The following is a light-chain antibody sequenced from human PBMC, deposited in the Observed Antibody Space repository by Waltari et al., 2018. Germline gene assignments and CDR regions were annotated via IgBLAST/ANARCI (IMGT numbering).Light chain of an antibody. CDR1: YSNVGANV. J-gene: IGLJ2*01. CDR3: ASWDDSLNGRWV. Sequence: QSVLTQPPSASGTPGQRVTISCSGSYSNVGANVVNWYQHLPGTAPKLLISRNDRRPSGVPDRFSASKSGTSASLAISGLRPEDEADYYCASWDDSLNGRWVFGGGTKLTVL. CDR2: RND. V-gene: IGLV1-44*01.